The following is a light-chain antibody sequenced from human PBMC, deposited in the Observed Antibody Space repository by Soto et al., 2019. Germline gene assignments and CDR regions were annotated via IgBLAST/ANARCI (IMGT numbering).Light chain of an antibody. Sequence: DIVLTQSPLSLPVTPGEPASISCRSSESLLHSNGNHYLDWYLQKPGQSPQLLIYLGSGRASVAHDRFSGSGSGTDFKLRISRVEAEEVGVYYCMQALQTPRTFGQGTKVEIK. CDR2: LGS. J-gene: IGKJ1*01. CDR1: ESLLHSNGNHY. CDR3: MQALQTPRT. V-gene: IGKV2-28*01.